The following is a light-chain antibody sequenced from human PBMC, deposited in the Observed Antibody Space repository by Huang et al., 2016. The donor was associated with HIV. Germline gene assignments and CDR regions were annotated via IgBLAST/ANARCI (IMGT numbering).Light chain of an antibody. J-gene: IGKJ4*01. CDR2: GST. CDR3: QQYNNWHLT. Sequence: IVMTQTPATLPVSPGGRATLSCRARQSVSTNLAWYHQKPGQTPRLITYGSTTRATGVPARFSGSGAGTDFTLTINSLHSEDFGIYYCQQYNNWHLTFGGGTKV. V-gene: IGKV3-15*01. CDR1: QSVSTN.